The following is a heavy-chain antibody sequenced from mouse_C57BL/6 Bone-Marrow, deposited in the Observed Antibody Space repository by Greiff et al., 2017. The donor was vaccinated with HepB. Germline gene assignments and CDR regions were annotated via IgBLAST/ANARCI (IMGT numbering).Heavy chain of an antibody. V-gene: IGHV10-1*01. Sequence: EVHLVESGGGLVQPKGSLKLSCAASGFSFNTYAMNWVRQAPGKGLEWVARIRSKSNNYATYYADSVKDRFTISRDDSESMLYLQMNNLKTEDTAMYYCVSHRDYYGSSYAYFDVWGTGTTVTVSS. J-gene: IGHJ1*03. D-gene: IGHD1-1*01. CDR2: IRSKSNNYAT. CDR3: VSHRDYYGSSYAYFDV. CDR1: GFSFNTYA.